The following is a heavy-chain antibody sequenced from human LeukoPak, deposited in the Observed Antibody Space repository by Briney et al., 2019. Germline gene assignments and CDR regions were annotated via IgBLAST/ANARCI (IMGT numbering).Heavy chain of an antibody. Sequence: ASETLSLTCTVSGGSISSGDYYWSWLRQPPGKGLEWIGYIYYSGSTYYNPSLKSRVTISVDTSKNQFSLKLSSVTAADTAVYYCAREAITGVTTPWGQGTLVTVSS. CDR3: AREAITGVTTP. CDR2: IYYSGST. CDR1: GGSISSGDYY. V-gene: IGHV4-30-4*01. J-gene: IGHJ5*02. D-gene: IGHD4-17*01.